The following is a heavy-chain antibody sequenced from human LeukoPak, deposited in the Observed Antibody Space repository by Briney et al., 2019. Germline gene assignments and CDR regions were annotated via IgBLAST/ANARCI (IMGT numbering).Heavy chain of an antibody. CDR3: ARFSQYYDSPTHYLDY. Sequence: SETLSLTSTGSGVSINNYYWMWLRQPPGAGLEWLAYIYYTGSTNYNPSLKTRPTTSADTSKNQFSLRLNSVTAADTAVYYCARFSQYYDSPTHYLDYWGQGILVTVSS. CDR2: IYYTGST. J-gene: IGHJ4*02. D-gene: IGHD3-16*01. V-gene: IGHV4-59*08. CDR1: GVSINNYY.